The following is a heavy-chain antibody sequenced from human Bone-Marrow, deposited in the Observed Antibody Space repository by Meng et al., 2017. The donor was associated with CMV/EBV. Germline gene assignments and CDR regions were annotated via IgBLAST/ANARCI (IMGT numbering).Heavy chain of an antibody. V-gene: IGHV4-61*08. CDR1: SSGDYY. J-gene: IGHJ4*02. CDR3: AKKRDSDGADTTFDY. D-gene: IGHD5-18*01. CDR2: VNNNGNT. Sequence: SSGDYYWKWTRKRPGKGVEWSGYVNNNGNTNYNHALKRRVNISVDTFKKQLCLKLSSVTAADKAVDECAKKRDSDGADTTFDYWGQGTLVTVSS.